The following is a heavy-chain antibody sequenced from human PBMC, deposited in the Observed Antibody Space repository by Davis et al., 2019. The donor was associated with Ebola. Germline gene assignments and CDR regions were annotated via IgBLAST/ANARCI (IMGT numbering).Heavy chain of an antibody. D-gene: IGHD3-3*01. CDR1: GFTVSSNY. Sequence: PGGSLRLSCAASGFTVSSNYMSWVRQAPGKGLEWVSAIYSGGSTYYADSVKGRFTISRDNSKNTLYLQMNSLRAEDTAVYYCAKATYYDFWSGYRFDYWGQGTLVTVSS. J-gene: IGHJ4*02. V-gene: IGHV3-53*01. CDR3: AKATYYDFWSGYRFDY. CDR2: IYSGGST.